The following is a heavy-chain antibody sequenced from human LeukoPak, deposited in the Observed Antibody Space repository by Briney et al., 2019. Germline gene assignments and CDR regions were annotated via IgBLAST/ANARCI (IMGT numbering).Heavy chain of an antibody. J-gene: IGHJ4*02. CDR1: GGTFSSYA. CDR2: IIPIFGTA. D-gene: IGHD3-22*01. Sequence: ASVKVSCKASGGTFSSYAISWVRQAPGQGLEWMGGIIPIFGTANYAQKFQGRVTITADESTSTAYMELSSLTSEDTAVYYCASRVGYDSSGPPGYWGQGTLVTVSS. CDR3: ASRVGYDSSGPPGY. V-gene: IGHV1-69*13.